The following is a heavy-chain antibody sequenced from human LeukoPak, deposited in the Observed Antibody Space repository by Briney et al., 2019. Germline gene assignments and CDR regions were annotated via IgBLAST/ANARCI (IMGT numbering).Heavy chain of an antibody. Sequence: SETLSLTCTVSGGSISSYYWSWIRQPPGKGLEWIGYIYYSGSTNYNPSLKSRVTISVDTSKDQFSLKLSSVTASDTAVYYCARGVAARPDYWGQGTLVTVSS. J-gene: IGHJ4*02. CDR3: ARGVAARPDY. CDR1: GGSISSYY. D-gene: IGHD6-6*01. V-gene: IGHV4-59*01. CDR2: IYYSGST.